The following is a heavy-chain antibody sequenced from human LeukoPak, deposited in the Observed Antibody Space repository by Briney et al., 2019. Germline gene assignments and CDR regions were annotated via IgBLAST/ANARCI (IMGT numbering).Heavy chain of an antibody. CDR3: ARGVVVVVAATSFDY. CDR1: GYTLTGYY. Sequence: ASVKVSCKASGYTLTGYYMHWVRQAPGQGLEWMGRINPNSGGTNYAQKFQGRVTMTRDTSISTAYMELSRLRSDDTAVYYCARGVVVVVAATSFDYWGQGTLVTVSS. J-gene: IGHJ4*02. D-gene: IGHD2-15*01. V-gene: IGHV1-2*06. CDR2: INPNSGGT.